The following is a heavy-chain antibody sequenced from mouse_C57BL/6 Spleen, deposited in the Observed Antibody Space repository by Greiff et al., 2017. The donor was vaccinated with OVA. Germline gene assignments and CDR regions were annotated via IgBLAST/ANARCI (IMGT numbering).Heavy chain of an antibody. D-gene: IGHD2-4*01. Sequence: QLQQPGAELVKPGASVKVSCKASGYTFTSYWMHWVKQRPGQGLEWIGRIHPSDSDTNYNQKFKGKATLTVDKSSSTAYMQLSSLTSEDSAVYYCASDYDYAAWFAYWGQGTLVTVSA. J-gene: IGHJ3*01. CDR3: ASDYDYAAWFAY. CDR1: GYTFTSYW. CDR2: IHPSDSDT. V-gene: IGHV1-74*01.